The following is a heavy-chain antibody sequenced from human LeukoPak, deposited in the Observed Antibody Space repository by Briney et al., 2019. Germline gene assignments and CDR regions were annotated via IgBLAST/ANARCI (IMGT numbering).Heavy chain of an antibody. Sequence: SETLSLTCTVSGGSISGNNYYWGWIRQPPGKGLEWIGSIHYSGSTYYNPSLKSRVTISVDTSKNQFSLRLSSVTAADTTIYYCARSFDWSAFDSFDIWGQGTMVTVSS. CDR1: GGSISGNNYY. CDR3: ARSFDWSAFDSFDI. CDR2: IHYSGST. V-gene: IGHV4-39*01. D-gene: IGHD3-9*01. J-gene: IGHJ3*02.